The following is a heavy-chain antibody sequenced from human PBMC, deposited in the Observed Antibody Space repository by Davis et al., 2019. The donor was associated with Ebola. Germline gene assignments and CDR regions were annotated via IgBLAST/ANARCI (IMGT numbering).Heavy chain of an antibody. J-gene: IGHJ6*03. V-gene: IGHV3-48*02. CDR2: ISSSSSTI. D-gene: IGHD3-10*01. CDR3: ARDSYYYGSGSSYYYYYMDV. Sequence: GESLKISCAASGFTFSSYSMNWVRQAPGKGLEWVSYISSSSSTIYYADSVKGRFTISRDNAKNSLYLQMNSLRDEDTAVYYCARDSYYYGSGSSYYYYYMDVWGKGTTVTVSS. CDR1: GFTFSSYS.